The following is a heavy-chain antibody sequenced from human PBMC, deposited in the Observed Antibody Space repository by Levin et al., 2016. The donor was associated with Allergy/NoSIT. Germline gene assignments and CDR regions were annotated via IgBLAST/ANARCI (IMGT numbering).Heavy chain of an antibody. D-gene: IGHD2-2*01. CDR3: VIGRVVPAAVLYYFDY. J-gene: IGHJ4*02. Sequence: ASVKVSCKASGYTFTSYAMHWVRQAPGQRLEWMGWINAGNGNTKYSQKFQGRVTITRDTSASTAYMELSSLRSEDTAVYYCVIGRVVPAAVLYYFDYWGQGTRGHRLL. V-gene: IGHV1-3*01. CDR2: INAGNGNT. CDR1: GYTFTSYA.